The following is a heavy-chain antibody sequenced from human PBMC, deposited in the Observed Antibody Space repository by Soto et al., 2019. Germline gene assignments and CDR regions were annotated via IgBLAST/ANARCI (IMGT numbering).Heavy chain of an antibody. D-gene: IGHD3-3*01. J-gene: IGHJ6*03. V-gene: IGHV4-59*01. CDR1: GGSISSYY. Sequence: QVQLQESGPGLVKPSETLSLTCTVSGGSISSYYWSWIRQPPGKGLEWIGDIYYSGSTNYNPPLKSRVIISVDTSKNRFSLKLSSVTAADTDVYYCARGIGDWTITIFGVVPLPEYYMDVWGKGTTVTVSS. CDR2: IYYSGST. CDR3: ARGIGDWTITIFGVVPLPEYYMDV.